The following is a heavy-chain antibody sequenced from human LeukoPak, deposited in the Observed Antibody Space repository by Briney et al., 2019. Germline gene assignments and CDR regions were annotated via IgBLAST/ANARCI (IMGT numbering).Heavy chain of an antibody. V-gene: IGHV3-48*02. D-gene: IGHD6-19*01. J-gene: IGHJ6*02. Sequence: GGSLRLSCAASGFTFSRKTMNGVRQSPGKGREGVSYISSDSCTIYYADSVRGRFTISRDNATNSLYLQMNSLREEDTAVYYCARDNGMTSGWYAGRIDYYYGMDVWGQGTTVTVSS. CDR3: ARDNGMTSGWYAGRIDYYYGMDV. CDR1: GFTFSRKT. CDR2: ISSDSCTI.